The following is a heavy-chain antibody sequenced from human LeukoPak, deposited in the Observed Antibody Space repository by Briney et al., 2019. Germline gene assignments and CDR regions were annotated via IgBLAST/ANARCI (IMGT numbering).Heavy chain of an antibody. CDR2: ISSSVSTI. D-gene: IGHD1-26*01. V-gene: IGHV3-11*04. CDR3: ARAQVGATLWCAFDI. J-gene: IGHJ3*02. CDR1: GFTFSDYY. Sequence: PGGSLRLSCAASGFTFSDYYMSWIRQAPGKGLEWVSYISSSVSTIYYADSVKGRFTISRDNAKNSLYLQMNSLRAEDTAVYYCARAQVGATLWCAFDIWGQGTMVTVSS.